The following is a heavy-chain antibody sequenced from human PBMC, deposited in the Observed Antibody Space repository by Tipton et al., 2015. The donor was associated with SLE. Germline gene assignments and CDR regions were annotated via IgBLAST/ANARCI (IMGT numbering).Heavy chain of an antibody. CDR3: ATTSLRPSAFDI. J-gene: IGHJ3*02. D-gene: IGHD3-3*01. CDR1: GGSFSGYY. CDR2: INHSGST. Sequence: TLSLTCAVYGGSFSGYYWSWIRQPPGKGLEWIGEINHSGSTNYNPSLKGRVTIPVDTSKNQFSLKLSSVTAADTAVYYCATTSLRPSAFDIWGQGTMVTVSS. V-gene: IGHV4-34*01.